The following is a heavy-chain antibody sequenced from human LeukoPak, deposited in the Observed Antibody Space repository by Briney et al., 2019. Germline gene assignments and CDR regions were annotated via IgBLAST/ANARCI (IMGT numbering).Heavy chain of an antibody. Sequence: PSETLSLTCAVYGGSFSGYYWSWIRQPPGKGLEWIGEINHSGSTNYNPSLKSRVTISVDTSKNQFSLKLSSVTAADTAVYYCARRQVGATSYYWGQGTLVTVSS. D-gene: IGHD1-26*01. V-gene: IGHV4-34*01. CDR3: ARRQVGATSYY. CDR1: GGSFSGYY. J-gene: IGHJ4*02. CDR2: INHSGST.